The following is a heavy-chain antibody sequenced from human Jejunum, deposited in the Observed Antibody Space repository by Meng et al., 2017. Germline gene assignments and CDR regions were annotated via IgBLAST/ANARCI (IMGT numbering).Heavy chain of an antibody. CDR2: INPNSGDT. J-gene: IGHJ4*02. CDR1: GYTFIHNY. CDR3: ARDLFLVTVTGLALNY. Sequence: ASVKVSCKSSGYTFIHNYIHWVRQAPGQGLEWMGRINPNSGDTQYAQKFQGRVTMTRDTSTTTVYMDLNRLTSDDTATYYCARDLFLVTVTGLALNYWGRGTLVTVSS. D-gene: IGHD6-19*01. V-gene: IGHV1-2*06.